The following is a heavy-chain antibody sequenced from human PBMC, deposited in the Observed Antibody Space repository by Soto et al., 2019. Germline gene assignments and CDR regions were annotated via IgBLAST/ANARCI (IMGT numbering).Heavy chain of an antibody. CDR1: GGSISSGGYY. J-gene: IGHJ6*02. CDR2: IYYSGST. CDR3: ARVYYDILTTYYYYCMDV. D-gene: IGHD3-9*01. Sequence: TLSLTCTVSGGSISSGGYYWSWIRQHPGKGLEWIGYIYYSGSTYYNPSLKSRVTISVDTSKNQFSLKLSSVTAADTAVYYCARVYYDILTTYYYYCMDVWGQGTTVTVAS. V-gene: IGHV4-31*03.